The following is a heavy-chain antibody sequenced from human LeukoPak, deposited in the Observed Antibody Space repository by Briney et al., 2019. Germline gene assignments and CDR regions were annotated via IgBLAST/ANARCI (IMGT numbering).Heavy chain of an antibody. CDR2: IYSGGST. Sequence: PGGSLRLSCAASGFTVSSNYMSWVRQAPGKGLEWVSVIYSGGSTYYADSVKGRFTISRDNSKNTLYPQMNSLRAEDTAVYYCARAEGDSGYDWGSFDYWGQGTLVTVSS. V-gene: IGHV3-53*01. D-gene: IGHD5-12*01. J-gene: IGHJ4*02. CDR3: ARAEGDSGYDWGSFDY. CDR1: GFTVSSNY.